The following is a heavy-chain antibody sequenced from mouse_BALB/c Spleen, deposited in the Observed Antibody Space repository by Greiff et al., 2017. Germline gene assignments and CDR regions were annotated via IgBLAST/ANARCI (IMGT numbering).Heavy chain of an antibody. V-gene: IGHV3-2*02. D-gene: IGHD2-4*01. CDR1: GYSITSDYA. J-gene: IGHJ4*01. Sequence: EVMLVESGPGLVKPSQSLSLTCTVTGYSITSDYAWNWIRQFPGNKLEWMGYISYSGSTSYNPSLKSRISITRDTSKNQFFLQLNSVTTEDTATYYCARTPSDYTYAMDYWGQGTSVTVSS. CDR3: ARTPSDYTYAMDY. CDR2: ISYSGST.